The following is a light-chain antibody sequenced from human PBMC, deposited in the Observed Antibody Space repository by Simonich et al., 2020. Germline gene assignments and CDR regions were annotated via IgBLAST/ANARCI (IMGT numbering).Light chain of an antibody. CDR2: DAS. J-gene: IGKJ2*01. Sequence: EIVLTQSPGTLSLSPGERATLSCRASQSVSSYLAWYQQKPGQAPRLLIYDASNRATGIPARFSGSGSGTDFPLTISSLEPEDFAVYYCQQRSNWPMYTFGQGTKLEIK. CDR1: QSVSSY. CDR3: QQRSNWPMYT. V-gene: IGKV3-11*01.